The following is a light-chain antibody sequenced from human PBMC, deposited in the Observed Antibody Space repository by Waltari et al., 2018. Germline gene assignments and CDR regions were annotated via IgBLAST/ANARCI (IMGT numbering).Light chain of an antibody. CDR2: KAS. CDR3: QHYDSFPLT. V-gene: IGKV1-5*03. Sequence: DIQMTQSPSTLSASVGARVTITCRASQTISSWLAWYQQKPGKAPKLLIYKASSLESGVPSRFSGSGSGTEFTLTISSLQPDDSATYYCQHYDSFPLTFGGGTKGESK. CDR1: QTISSW. J-gene: IGKJ4*01.